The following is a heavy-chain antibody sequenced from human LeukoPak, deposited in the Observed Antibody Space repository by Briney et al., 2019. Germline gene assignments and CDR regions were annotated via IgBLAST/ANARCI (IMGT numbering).Heavy chain of an antibody. V-gene: IGHV3-74*01. CDR3: ARRIAAAAAPYYFDY. D-gene: IGHD6-13*01. CDR1: GFTFSSYW. Sequence: GGSLRLSCAASGFTFSSYWMHWARQAPGKGLMWVSRIYSDGSSTSYADSVKGRFTISRDNAKNTLYLQMNSLRAEDTAVYYCARRIAAAAAPYYFDYWGQGTPVTVSS. CDR2: IYSDGSST. J-gene: IGHJ4*02.